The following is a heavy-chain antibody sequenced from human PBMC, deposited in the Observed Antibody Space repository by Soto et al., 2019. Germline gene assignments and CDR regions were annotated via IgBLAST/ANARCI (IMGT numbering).Heavy chain of an antibody. J-gene: IGHJ4*02. D-gene: IGHD2-21*02. CDR1: GDTFTEYY. Sequence: QVQLMQSGAEVKKPGASVKVSCKASGDTFTEYYIHWVRQAHGQGLEWMGTVNPSGGHTTYAQHFLGRVTMTRDTSTSTLYMELTSLTSEYTAVYYCARGGHVVVVTAALDYWGQGTLVTVSS. CDR2: VNPSGGHT. CDR3: ARGGHVVVVTAALDY. V-gene: IGHV1-46*01.